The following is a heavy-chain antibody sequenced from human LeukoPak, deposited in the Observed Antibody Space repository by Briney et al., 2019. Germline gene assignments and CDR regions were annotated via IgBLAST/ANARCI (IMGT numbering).Heavy chain of an antibody. CDR3: ARHSGWYEIDYYYYMDV. CDR1: GGSITSNY. Sequence: PSETLSLTCTVSGGSITSNYWSWLRQPAGKGLEWIGRVSTTGTSNYNPSLKSRITMSVDTSNNQFSLRLSSVTAADTAVYYCARHSGWYEIDYYYYMDVWGKGTTVTVSS. V-gene: IGHV4-4*07. D-gene: IGHD6-19*01. CDR2: VSTTGTS. J-gene: IGHJ6*03.